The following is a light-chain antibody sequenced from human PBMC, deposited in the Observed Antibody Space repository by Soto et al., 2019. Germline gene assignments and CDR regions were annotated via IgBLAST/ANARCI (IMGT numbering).Light chain of an antibody. V-gene: IGKV1-39*01. CDR3: QQFNSYPIT. CDR2: AAS. Sequence: DIQMTQSPSSLSASVGDIVTITCRASQSISSYLNWYQQKPGKAPKLLIYAASSLQSGVPSRFSGSGSGTDFTLTISSLQPDDFATYYCQQFNSYPITFGQGTRLEIK. J-gene: IGKJ5*01. CDR1: QSISSY.